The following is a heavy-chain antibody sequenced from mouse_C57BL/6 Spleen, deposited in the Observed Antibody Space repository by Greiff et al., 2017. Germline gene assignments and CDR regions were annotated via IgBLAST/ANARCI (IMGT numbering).Heavy chain of an antibody. CDR3: ARHGGSDCPSFDY. CDR2: ISNLAYSI. D-gene: IGHD1-1*01. V-gene: IGHV5-15*01. CDR1: GFTFSDYG. J-gene: IGHJ2*01. Sequence: EVKLVESGGGLVQPGGSLKLSCAASGFTFSDYGMAWVRQAPRKGPEWVAFISNLAYSIYYADTVKGRFTISRENAKTTLYLERSSLRSEDTAMYYCARHGGSDCPSFDYWGQGTTLTVSS.